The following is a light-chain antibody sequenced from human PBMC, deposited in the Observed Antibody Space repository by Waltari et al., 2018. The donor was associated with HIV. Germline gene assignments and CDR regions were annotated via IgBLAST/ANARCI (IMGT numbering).Light chain of an antibody. CDR1: SSDVGSYNL. J-gene: IGLJ2*01. CDR2: EVI. V-gene: IGLV2-23*02. CDR3: CSYAGSSTLVV. Sequence: QSALTQPASVSGSPGPSITISCTGTSSDVGSYNLVSWYQQPPGKAPKLRIYEVIKRPSGVSNRFSGSKCGNTASLTSAGLQAEDEADYYCCSYAGSSTLVVFGGGTKLTVL.